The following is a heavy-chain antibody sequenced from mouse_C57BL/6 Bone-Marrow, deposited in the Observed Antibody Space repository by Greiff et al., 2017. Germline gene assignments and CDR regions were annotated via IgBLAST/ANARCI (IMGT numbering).Heavy chain of an antibody. V-gene: IGHV1-81*01. J-gene: IGHJ3*01. CDR2: IYPRSGNT. D-gene: IGHD1-1*01. Sequence: VTLQESGAELARPGASVKLSCKASGYTFTSYGISWVKQRTGQGLEWIGEIYPRSGNTYYNEKFKGKATLTADKSSSTAYMELRSLTSEDSAVYFCARGTTVVAEGFAYWGQGTLVTVSA. CDR1: GYTFTSYG. CDR3: ARGTTVVAEGFAY.